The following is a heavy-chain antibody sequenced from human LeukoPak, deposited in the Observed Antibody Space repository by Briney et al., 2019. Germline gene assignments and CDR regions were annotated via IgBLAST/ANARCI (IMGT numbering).Heavy chain of an antibody. CDR1: GGSISSYY. CDR3: ARRHVEYSSSSDPYYLDY. CDR2: IYYSGNT. V-gene: IGHV4-59*12. D-gene: IGHD6-6*01. Sequence: SETLSLTCTVSGGSISSYYWNWIRQTPGKGLEWIGTIYYSGNTYYNPSLKSRVTISLDISKNQFSLKLSSVTAADTAVYYCARRHVEYSSSSDPYYLDYWGQGTLVTVSS. J-gene: IGHJ4*02.